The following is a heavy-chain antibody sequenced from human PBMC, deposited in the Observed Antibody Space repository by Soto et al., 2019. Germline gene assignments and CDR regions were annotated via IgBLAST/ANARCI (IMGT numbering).Heavy chain of an antibody. CDR2: IIPIFGTA. D-gene: IGHD6-19*01. Sequence: QVQLVQSGAEVKKPGSSVKVSCKASGGTFSSYAISWVRQAPGQGLEWMGGIIPIFGTANYAQKFQGRVTITADESTSTAYMELSSLRSEDTAVYYCARGSRNRGGLAVAGEFDPWGQGTLVTVSS. J-gene: IGHJ5*02. CDR3: ARGSRNRGGLAVAGEFDP. CDR1: GGTFSSYA. V-gene: IGHV1-69*01.